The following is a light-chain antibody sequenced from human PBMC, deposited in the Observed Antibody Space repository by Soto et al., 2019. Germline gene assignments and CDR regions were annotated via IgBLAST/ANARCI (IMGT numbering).Light chain of an antibody. J-gene: IGKJ2*01. V-gene: IGKV3-20*01. CDR3: QQYGSSVYT. CDR1: QSFSSSY. Sequence: EIVLTQSPGTLSLSPGERATLSCRASQSFSSSYLAWYQQKPGQAPRLLIYGASSRATGIPDRFSVSGSGTDFTLTISRLEPEDCAVYYCQQYGSSVYTFGRGTKLEIK. CDR2: GAS.